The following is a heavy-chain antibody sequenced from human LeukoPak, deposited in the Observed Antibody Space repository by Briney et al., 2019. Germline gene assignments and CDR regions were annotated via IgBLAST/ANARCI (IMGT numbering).Heavy chain of an antibody. CDR2: IHYTGST. J-gene: IGHJ4*02. CDR1: GGSISGHF. CDR3: ARADYGGNIDY. Sequence: PSETLSLTCIVSGGSISGHFWSWIRRPPGKGLEWIGYIHYTGSTKYNPSLKSRLTISVDTSKNQFSLKLSSVTAADTAVYYCARADYGGNIDYWGQGTLVTVSS. V-gene: IGHV4-59*11. D-gene: IGHD4-23*01.